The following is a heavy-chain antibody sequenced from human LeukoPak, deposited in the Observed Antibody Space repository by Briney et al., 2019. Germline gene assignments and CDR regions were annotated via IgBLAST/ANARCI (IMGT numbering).Heavy chain of an antibody. D-gene: IGHD4-17*01. V-gene: IGHV3-30*02. J-gene: IGHJ4*02. Sequence: GGSLRLSCAASGFTFSSYGMHWVRQAPGKGLEWVAFIRYDGSNKYYADSVKGRFTISRDNSKNTLYLQMNSLRAEDTAAYYCAKVSGDYGDQRGFFDYWGQGTLVTVSS. CDR3: AKVSGDYGDQRGFFDY. CDR2: IRYDGSNK. CDR1: GFTFSSYG.